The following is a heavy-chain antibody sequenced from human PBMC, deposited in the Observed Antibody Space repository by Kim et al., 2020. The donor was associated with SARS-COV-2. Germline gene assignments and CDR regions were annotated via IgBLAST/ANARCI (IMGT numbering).Heavy chain of an antibody. CDR3: AKDLVSSSFRAFHI. J-gene: IGHJ3*02. D-gene: IGHD6-6*01. Sequence: GGSLRLSCAASGFTFGDFAMHWVRQVPGKGLEWVAGISWNSGVIGYADSVKGRFTISRHNTENSLYLQMNSLGAEDTAFYYCAKDLVSSSFRAFHIWGQGTMVTVSS. V-gene: IGHV3-9*01. CDR2: ISWNSGVI. CDR1: GFTFGDFA.